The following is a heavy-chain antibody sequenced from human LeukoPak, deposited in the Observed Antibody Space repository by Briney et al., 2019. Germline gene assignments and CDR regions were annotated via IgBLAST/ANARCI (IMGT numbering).Heavy chain of an antibody. D-gene: IGHD3-16*01. CDR2: INWNGGST. CDR1: GFTFDDYG. CDR3: ARALVTLGGLDY. Sequence: GGSLRLSCAASGFTFDDYGMSWVRQAPGKGPEWVSGINWNGGSTGYADSVKGRFTISRDNAKNPLYLQMNSLRAEDTALYYCARALVTLGGLDYWGQGTLVTVSS. V-gene: IGHV3-20*04. J-gene: IGHJ4*02.